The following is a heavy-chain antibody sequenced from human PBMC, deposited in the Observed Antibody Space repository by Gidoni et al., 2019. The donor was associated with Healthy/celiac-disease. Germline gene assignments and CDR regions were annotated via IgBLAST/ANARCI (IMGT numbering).Heavy chain of an antibody. Sequence: QVQLQESGPGLVKPSETLSLSCTVPGGSISSYYWSWIRQPPGKGLEWIGYIYYSGSTNYNPSLKSRVTISVDTTKNQFSLKLSSVTAADTAVYYCARTNASGWPLYYYGMDVWGQGTTVTVSS. J-gene: IGHJ6*02. D-gene: IGHD6-19*01. V-gene: IGHV4-59*08. CDR3: ARTNASGWPLYYYGMDV. CDR2: IYYSGST. CDR1: GGSISSYY.